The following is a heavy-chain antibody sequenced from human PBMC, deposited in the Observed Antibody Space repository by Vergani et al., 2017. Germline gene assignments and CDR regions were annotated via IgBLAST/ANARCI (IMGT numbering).Heavy chain of an antibody. Sequence: EVELVQSGPEMRKPGESLKISCKGSEYSFGNYWIGWVRQMPGKGLEWMGIIYPGDSDTRYSPSFQGQVTISADKSISTAYLQWSSLKASDTAMYFCARRHDDYGDYHFDSWGQGTLVTVSS. D-gene: IGHD4-17*01. CDR1: EYSFGNYW. V-gene: IGHV5-51*03. J-gene: IGHJ4*02. CDR3: ARRHDDYGDYHFDS. CDR2: IYPGDSDT.